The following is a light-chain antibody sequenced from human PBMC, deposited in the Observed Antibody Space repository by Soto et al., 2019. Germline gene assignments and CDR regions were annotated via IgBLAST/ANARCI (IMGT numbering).Light chain of an antibody. Sequence: QSVLTQPASVSGSPGQSITISCTGTSSDVGRYHLVSWYQQHPGKAPKLMIFEDTERPSGVSNRFSGSKSGNTASLTISGVQTEDEADYYCCSYAGGTSVVFGGGTKLTVL. CDR1: SSDVGRYHL. CDR3: CSYAGGTSVV. CDR2: EDT. J-gene: IGLJ2*01. V-gene: IGLV2-23*01.